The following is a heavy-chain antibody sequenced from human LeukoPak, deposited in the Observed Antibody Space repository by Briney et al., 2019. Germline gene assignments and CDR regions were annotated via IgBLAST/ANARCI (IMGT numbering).Heavy chain of an antibody. D-gene: IGHD3-10*01. CDR3: ARGGMVRDRRHFQFDH. J-gene: IGHJ4*02. CDR2: INPSGGSI. Sequence: ASVKVSCKASGYIFTSYYMYWVRQAPGQGLEWMGIINPSGGSIRYAQKFQGRVTMTRDTSTSTVYMDLTSLRSEDTAVYYCARGGMVRDRRHFQFDHWGQGTLVTVSS. CDR1: GYIFTSYY. V-gene: IGHV1-46*01.